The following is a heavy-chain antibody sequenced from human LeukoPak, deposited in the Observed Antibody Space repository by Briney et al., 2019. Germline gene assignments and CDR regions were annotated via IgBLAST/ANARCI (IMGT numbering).Heavy chain of an antibody. CDR3: ASFLWVISFDY. J-gene: IGHJ4*02. D-gene: IGHD2-21*01. Sequence: PSETLSLTCTVSGDSISSNNYYWGWSRQPPGKGLEWIGSIYYSGSTYYNPSLKSRVTISVDTSKNQFSLKLSSVTAADTAVYYCASFLWVISFDYWGQGTLVTVSS. CDR1: GDSISSNNYY. CDR2: IYYSGST. V-gene: IGHV4-39*01.